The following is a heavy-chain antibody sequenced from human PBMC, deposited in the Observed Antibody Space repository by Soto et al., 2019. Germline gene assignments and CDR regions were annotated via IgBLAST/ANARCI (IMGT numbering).Heavy chain of an antibody. J-gene: IGHJ5*02. Sequence: GASVKVSCKASGGTFSSCAISWVRQAPGQGLEWMGGIIPIFGTANYAQKFQGRVTITADESTSTAYMELSSLRSEDTAVYYCARDGGSSSWYRSWFDPWGQGTLVTVSS. CDR2: IIPIFGTA. CDR1: GGTFSSCA. V-gene: IGHV1-69*13. D-gene: IGHD6-13*01. CDR3: ARDGGSSSWYRSWFDP.